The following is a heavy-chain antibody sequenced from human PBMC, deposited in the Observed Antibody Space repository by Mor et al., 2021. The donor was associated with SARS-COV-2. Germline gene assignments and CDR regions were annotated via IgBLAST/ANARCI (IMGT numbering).Heavy chain of an antibody. CDR3: AKGSLDRREGLGV. V-gene: IGHV3-64D*06. J-gene: IGHJ6*02. D-gene: IGHD1-1*01. Sequence: YYAGSVKGRYTISRDKSKNTLYLQMSRLRGEDTALNSCAKGSLDRREGLGVWGQGTTVTVSS.